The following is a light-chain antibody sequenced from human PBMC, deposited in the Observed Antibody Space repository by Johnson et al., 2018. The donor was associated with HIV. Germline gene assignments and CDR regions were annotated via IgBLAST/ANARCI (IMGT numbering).Light chain of an antibody. V-gene: IGLV1-51*02. CDR2: ENN. CDR1: SSNIGNNY. CDR3: GTWDSSLSAGGFA. J-gene: IGLJ1*01. Sequence: QSVLTQPPSVSAAPGQKVTISCSGSSSNIGNNYVSWYQQLPGTAPKLLIYENNKRPSGIPDRFSGSKSGASATLGITGLQTGDEADYYCGTWDSSLSAGGFAFGTGTKVTVL.